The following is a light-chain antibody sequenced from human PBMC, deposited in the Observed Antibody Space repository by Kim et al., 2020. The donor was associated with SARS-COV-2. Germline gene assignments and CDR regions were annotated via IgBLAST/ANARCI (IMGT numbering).Light chain of an antibody. CDR3: QHYNNCFGT. CDR1: QSVSIN. Sequence: EIVMTQSPATLSVSPGERVTLSCRASQSVSINLAWYQQKPGQAPRLLIYGASTRATGIPARFSGSGSGTEFTLTISSLQSEDFALYFCQHYNNCFGTFGQGTKVDIK. J-gene: IGKJ1*01. V-gene: IGKV3-15*01. CDR2: GAS.